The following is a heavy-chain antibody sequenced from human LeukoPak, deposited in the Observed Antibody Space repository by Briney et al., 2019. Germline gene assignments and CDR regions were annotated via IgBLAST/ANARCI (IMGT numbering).Heavy chain of an antibody. CDR2: ISGSGGST. J-gene: IGHJ4*02. Sequence: AGGSLRLSCAASGFTFSSYAMSWVRQAPGKGLEWVSAISGSGGSTYYADSVKGRFTISRDNSRNTLYLQMNSLRAEDTAVYYCAKRTYSSSGAFDYWGQGTLVTVSS. CDR1: GFTFSSYA. D-gene: IGHD6-6*01. CDR3: AKRTYSSSGAFDY. V-gene: IGHV3-23*01.